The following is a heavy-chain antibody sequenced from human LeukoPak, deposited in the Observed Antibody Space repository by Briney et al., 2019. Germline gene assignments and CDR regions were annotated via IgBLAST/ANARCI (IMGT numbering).Heavy chain of an antibody. CDR1: GGSFSGYY. CDR2: INHSGST. Sequence: PSETLSLTCAVYGGSFSGYYWSWIRQPPGEGLEWMGEINHSGSTNYNPSLKSRVTISVDTSKNQFSLKLSSVTAADTAVYYCARRSFNSMGNNWFDPWGQGTLVTVSS. V-gene: IGHV4-34*01. D-gene: IGHD4-23*01. CDR3: ARRSFNSMGNNWFDP. J-gene: IGHJ5*02.